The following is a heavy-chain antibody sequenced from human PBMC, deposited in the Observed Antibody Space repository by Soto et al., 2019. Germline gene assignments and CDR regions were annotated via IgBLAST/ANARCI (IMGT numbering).Heavy chain of an antibody. Sequence: QVQLVQSGAEVKKPGSSVKVSCTASGGTFSSHAFSWVRQAPGQGLEWMGGTIPVFGTPNYAQRFQGRVTITADQSTSTSYMELRSLRSEDTAIYYCASFRDGYNYHFGYWGQGTLVTVSS. CDR3: ASFRDGYNYHFGY. J-gene: IGHJ4*02. CDR1: GGTFSSHA. V-gene: IGHV1-69*01. CDR2: TIPVFGTP. D-gene: IGHD5-12*01.